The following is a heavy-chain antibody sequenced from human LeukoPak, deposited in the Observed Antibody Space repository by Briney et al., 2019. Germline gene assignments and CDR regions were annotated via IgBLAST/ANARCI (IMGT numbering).Heavy chain of an antibody. CDR1: GFTFSSYS. CDR3: ARAHVADIVATNPFY. J-gene: IGHJ4*02. Sequence: GGSLRLSCAASGFTFSSYSMNWVRQAPGKGLEWVSSISCSSSYIYYADSVKGRFTISRDNAKNSLYLQMNSLRAEDTAVYYCARAHVADIVATNPFYWGQGTLVTVSS. D-gene: IGHD5-12*01. CDR2: ISCSSSYI. V-gene: IGHV3-21*01.